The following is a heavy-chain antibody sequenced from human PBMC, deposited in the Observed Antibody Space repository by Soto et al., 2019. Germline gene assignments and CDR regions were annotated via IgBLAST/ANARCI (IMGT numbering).Heavy chain of an antibody. D-gene: IGHD3-10*02. Sequence: PSETQALVCTVSGGSISGDYGSWIGRPPGEGVEGIGDIYYSVSTKYNPTLKSRVTISVDTSKNQFSLELSSVTAADTDVYYCARVLFREWPRGWFDPWGQGTLVTVSS. CDR3: ARVLFREWPRGWFDP. CDR1: GGSISGDY. J-gene: IGHJ5*02. CDR2: IYYSVST. V-gene: IGHV4-59*01.